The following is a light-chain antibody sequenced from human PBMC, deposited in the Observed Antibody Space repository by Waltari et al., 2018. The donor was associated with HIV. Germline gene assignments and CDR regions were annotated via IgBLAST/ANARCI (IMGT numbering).Light chain of an antibody. CDR1: QGISNY. Sequence: DIQMTQSQSSLSASVGDRVTITCRASQGISNYSAWYQQRPGKVPKLLIYGASTLQSGVAARFSGSGSGTDFTLTISSLQPEDVAIYYCQKYNSVPQVFTFGPGTQVDIK. CDR3: QKYNSVPQVFT. V-gene: IGKV1-27*01. CDR2: GAS. J-gene: IGKJ3*01.